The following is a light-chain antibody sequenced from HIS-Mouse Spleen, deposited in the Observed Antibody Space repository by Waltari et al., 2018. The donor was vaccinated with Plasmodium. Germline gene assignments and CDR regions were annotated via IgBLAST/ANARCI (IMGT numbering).Light chain of an antibody. Sequence: QSALTQPASVSGSPGQSITISCTGTSSDVGSYNLVSWYQQHPGNAPKLLIYEGSKRASGVSNRFSGSKSGNTASLTIAGLQAEDEADYYCCSYAGSSTPWVFGGGTKLTVL. J-gene: IGLJ3*02. CDR1: SSDVGSYNL. CDR3: CSYAGSSTPWV. CDR2: EGS. V-gene: IGLV2-23*01.